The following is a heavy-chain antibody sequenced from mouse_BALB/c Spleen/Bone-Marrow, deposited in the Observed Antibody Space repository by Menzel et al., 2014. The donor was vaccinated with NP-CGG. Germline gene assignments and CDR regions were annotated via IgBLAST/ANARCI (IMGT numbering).Heavy chain of an antibody. J-gene: IGHJ4*01. V-gene: IGHV1S81*02. D-gene: IGHD2-10*01. Sequence: QVQLQQSGAELVKPGASVKLSCKASGYTFTSYYLYWVKQRPGQGLEWIGEINPSNGGTNFNERFKSKASLTVDKSSGTAYMQLNSLTSEDSAVYYCTRRSLLSDYYSMDYWGQGTSVTVSS. CDR3: TRRSLLSDYYSMDY. CDR1: GYTFTSYY. CDR2: INPSNGGT.